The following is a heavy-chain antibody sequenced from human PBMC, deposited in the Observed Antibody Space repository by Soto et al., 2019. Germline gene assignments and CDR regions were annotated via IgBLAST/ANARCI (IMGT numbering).Heavy chain of an antibody. Sequence: SETLSLTCAVYGGSFIGYYWSWIRQPPGKGLEWIGEINHSGSTNYNPSLKSRVTISVDTSKNQFSLKLSSVTAADTAVYYCATIGGSSTVYWGQGTLVTVSS. V-gene: IGHV4-34*01. CDR2: INHSGST. J-gene: IGHJ4*02. D-gene: IGHD2-15*01. CDR1: GGSFIGYY. CDR3: ATIGGSSTVY.